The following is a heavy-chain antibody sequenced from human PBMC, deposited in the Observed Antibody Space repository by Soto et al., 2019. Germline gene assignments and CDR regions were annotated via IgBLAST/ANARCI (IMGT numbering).Heavy chain of an antibody. D-gene: IGHD3-3*01. Sequence: EVQLLESGGGLVQPGGSLRLSCAASGFTFSSYAMSWVRQAPGKGLEWVSTINGNDGSTYYADSVKGRFTISRDNSKNTLYLPMNSLGVEYTAVYYCAKAGTLSGVVMNNWFDPWGQGTLVTVSS. CDR2: INGNDGST. CDR1: GFTFSSYA. J-gene: IGHJ5*02. V-gene: IGHV3-23*01. CDR3: AKAGTLSGVVMNNWFDP.